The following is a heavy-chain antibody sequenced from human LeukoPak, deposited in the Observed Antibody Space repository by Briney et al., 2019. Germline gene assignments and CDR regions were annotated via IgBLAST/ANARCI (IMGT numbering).Heavy chain of an antibody. V-gene: IGHV4-59*12. Sequence: PSETLSLTCTVFGGSLSSYYWSWIGQPPGKGLEGIGYILYRGPTNYNPSFQSRVTISADASKNQFSLKLNSVTAADTAVYYCARETIAAASAGRTWFDPWGQGTLVTVSS. CDR2: ILYRGPT. D-gene: IGHD6-13*01. CDR3: ARETIAAASAGRTWFDP. CDR1: GGSLSSYY. J-gene: IGHJ5*02.